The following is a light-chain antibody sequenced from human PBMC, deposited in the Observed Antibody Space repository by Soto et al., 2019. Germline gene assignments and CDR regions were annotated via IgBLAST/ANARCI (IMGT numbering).Light chain of an antibody. J-gene: IGLJ1*01. CDR3: LSFTRSSTYV. V-gene: IGLV2-14*01. CDR1: NSDVGAYNY. CDR2: DVT. Sequence: QSALTQPASVSGSPGQSITISCTGTNSDVGAYNYVSWYQQHPGEAPKLMIFDVTNRPLGVSTRFSGSKSGNTASLTISGLQTEDEAYYYCLSFTRSSTYVFGTGTKVTVL.